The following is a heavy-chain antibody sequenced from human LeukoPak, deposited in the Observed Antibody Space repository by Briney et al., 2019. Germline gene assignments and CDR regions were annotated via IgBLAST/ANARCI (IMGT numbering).Heavy chain of an antibody. J-gene: IGHJ4*02. D-gene: IGHD6-13*01. CDR3: AIRIAAAGTVGNY. CDR2: MNPNSGNT. V-gene: IGHV1-8*03. CDR1: GYTFTSYD. Sequence: ASVKVSCKASGYTFTSYDINWVRQATGQGLEWMGWMNPNSGNTGYAQKFQGRVTITRNTSISTAYMELSSLRCEDTAVYYCAIRIAAAGTVGNYWGQGTLVTVSS.